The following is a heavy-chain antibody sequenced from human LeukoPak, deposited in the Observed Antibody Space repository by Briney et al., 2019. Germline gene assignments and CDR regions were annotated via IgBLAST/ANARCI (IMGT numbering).Heavy chain of an antibody. CDR1: GFSLNTGGVG. J-gene: IGHJ5*02. CDR2: IYWNDDK. V-gene: IGHV2-5*01. Sequence: SGPTLAKPTQTHTLTFNFSGFSLNTGGVGVGWIRQPPGKALEWLALIYWNDDKRYSPSLKSRLTITKDTSKNQVVLTMTNMDPVDTATYYCAQRRIFGVADPWGQGTLVTVSS. D-gene: IGHD3-3*02. CDR3: AQRRIFGVADP.